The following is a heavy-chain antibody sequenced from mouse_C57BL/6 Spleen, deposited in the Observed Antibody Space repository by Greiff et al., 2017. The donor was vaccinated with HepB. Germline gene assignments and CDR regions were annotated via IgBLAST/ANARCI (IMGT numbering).Heavy chain of an antibody. D-gene: IGHD1-1*01. J-gene: IGHJ3*01. V-gene: IGHV5-4*01. CDR1: GFTFSSYA. CDR2: ISDGGSYT. CDR3: AILRPFAY. Sequence: EVQLQESGGGLVKPGGSLKLSCAASGFTFSSYAMSWVRQTPEKRLEWVATISDGGSYTYYPDNVKGRFTISRDNAKNNLYLQMSHLKSEDTAMYYCAILRPFAYWGQGTLVTVSA.